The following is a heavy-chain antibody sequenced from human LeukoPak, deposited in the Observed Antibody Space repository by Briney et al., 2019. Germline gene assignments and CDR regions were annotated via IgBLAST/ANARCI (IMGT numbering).Heavy chain of an antibody. CDR2: IYYSGST. D-gene: IGHD6-19*01. CDR3: GREGVIGVAGTSFDP. Sequence: SETLSLTCTDSGGSISSYYWSWIRQPPGKGLEWIGYIYYSGSTNYNPSLKSRVTISVDTSKNQFSLKLSSVTAADTAVYYCGREGVIGVAGTSFDPWGQGTLVTVSS. V-gene: IGHV4-59*01. J-gene: IGHJ5*02. CDR1: GGSISSYY.